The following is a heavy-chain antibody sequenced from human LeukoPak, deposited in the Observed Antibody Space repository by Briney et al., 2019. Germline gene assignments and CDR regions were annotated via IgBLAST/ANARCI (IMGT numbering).Heavy chain of an antibody. CDR1: GGTFSSYA. CDR2: IIPIFGTA. CDR3: ARGPDSSGYYYNVPFDY. D-gene: IGHD3-22*01. J-gene: IGHJ4*02. V-gene: IGHV1-69*13. Sequence: ASVKVSCKASGGTFSSYAIGWARQAPGQGLEWMGGIIPIFGTANYAQKFQGRVTITADESTSTAYMELSSLRSEDTAVYYCARGPDSSGYYYNVPFDYWGQGTLVTVSS.